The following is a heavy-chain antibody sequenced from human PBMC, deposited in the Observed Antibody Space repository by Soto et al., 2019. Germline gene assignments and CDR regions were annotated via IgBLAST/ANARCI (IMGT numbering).Heavy chain of an antibody. V-gene: IGHV4-30-2*01. Sequence: PSETLSLTCAVSGGSISSGGYSWSWIRQPPGKGLEWIGYIYHSGSTYYNPSLKSRVTISVDRSKNQFSLKLSSVTAADTAVYYCARGFPVGRGGDPTYPHWFDPWGQGTLVTVSS. J-gene: IGHJ5*02. CDR1: GGSISSGGYS. CDR2: IYHSGST. D-gene: IGHD2-21*02. CDR3: ARGFPVGRGGDPTYPHWFDP.